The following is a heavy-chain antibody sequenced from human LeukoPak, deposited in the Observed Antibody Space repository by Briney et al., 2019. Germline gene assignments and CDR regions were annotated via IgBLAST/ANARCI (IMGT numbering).Heavy chain of an antibody. Sequence: AEPVSLTCAVYGRFFSGYYGSWPRHPPGKGLEWLGAINHSGSTNYDPSLKGRVPISVDTSKNSFSLKLSSVTAADTAVYYCARAWRVVIAIRAFDIWGQGTMVTVS. V-gene: IGHV4-34*01. CDR1: GRFFSGYY. D-gene: IGHD2-21*01. CDR2: INHSGST. CDR3: ARAWRVVIAIRAFDI. J-gene: IGHJ3*02.